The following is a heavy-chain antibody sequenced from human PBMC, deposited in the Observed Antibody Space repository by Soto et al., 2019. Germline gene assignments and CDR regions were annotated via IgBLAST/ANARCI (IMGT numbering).Heavy chain of an antibody. V-gene: IGHV4-59*08. D-gene: IGHD6-13*01. Sequence: PSETLSLTCTVSGDSISSYYWSWIRQPPGKGLEWIGYIYYSGSTNYNPSLKSRVTISVDTSKNQFSLKLNSVTAADTAVYYCASLYSSSWFVFHYWGQGTLVTVSS. J-gene: IGHJ4*02. CDR2: IYYSGST. CDR3: ASLYSSSWFVFHY. CDR1: GDSISSYY.